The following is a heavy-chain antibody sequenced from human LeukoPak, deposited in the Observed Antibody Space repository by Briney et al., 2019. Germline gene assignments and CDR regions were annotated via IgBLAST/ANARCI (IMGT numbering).Heavy chain of an antibody. CDR2: IYYSGST. CDR3: ARRAPYSYEWSRLDY. V-gene: IGHV4-59*08. J-gene: IGHJ4*02. CDR1: GGSISSYY. D-gene: IGHD5-18*01. Sequence: PSETLSLTCTVPGGSISSYYWSWIRQPPGKGLEWIGYIYYSGSTNYNPSLKSRVTISVDTSKNQFSLKLSSVTAADTAVYYCARRAPYSYEWSRLDYWGQGTLVTVPS.